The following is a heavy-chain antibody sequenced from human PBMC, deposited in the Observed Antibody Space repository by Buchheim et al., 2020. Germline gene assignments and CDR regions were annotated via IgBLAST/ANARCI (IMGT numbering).Heavy chain of an antibody. CDR1: GFTFSSYA. D-gene: IGHD4-11*01. V-gene: IGHV3-30-3*01. CDR3: ARDLPVYSNDYYYGMDV. J-gene: IGHJ6*02. Sequence: QVQLVESGGGVVQPGRSLRLSCAASGFTFSSYAMHWVRQAPGKGLEWVAVISYDGSNIYYADSVKGRFTISRDNSKNSLYLQMNSLRAEDTAVYYCARDLPVYSNDYYYGMDVWGQGTT. CDR2: ISYDGSNI.